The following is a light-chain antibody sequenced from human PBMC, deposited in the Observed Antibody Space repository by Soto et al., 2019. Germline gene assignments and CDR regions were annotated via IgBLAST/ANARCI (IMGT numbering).Light chain of an antibody. CDR2: DTS. CDR1: QSIRNF. Sequence: ETVLTQSPATLSLSPGERATLSCRASQSIRNFLAWYQQKPGQAPRLLIYDTSNRATGIPARFSGSGSGPDFTLTISSLEPEDCAVYYCQQRSSWLTFGGGTKVEIK. CDR3: QQRSSWLT. V-gene: IGKV3-11*01. J-gene: IGKJ4*01.